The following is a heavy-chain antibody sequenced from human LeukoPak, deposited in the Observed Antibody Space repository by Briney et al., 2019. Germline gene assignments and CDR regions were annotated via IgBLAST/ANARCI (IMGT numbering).Heavy chain of an antibody. V-gene: IGHV4-39*07. CDR2: MYYTGTT. CDR1: GGSIRSLGYS. D-gene: IGHD5-12*01. Sequence: PSETLSLTCSVSGGSIRSLGYSWGWIRQPPGRGLEWIASMYYTGTTYYNPSLKSRVTMSVDTSKNQFSLNLTSVTAADTAVFYCARSVSAYAGRGWFDPWGQGTLVTVSS. J-gene: IGHJ5*02. CDR3: ARSVSAYAGRGWFDP.